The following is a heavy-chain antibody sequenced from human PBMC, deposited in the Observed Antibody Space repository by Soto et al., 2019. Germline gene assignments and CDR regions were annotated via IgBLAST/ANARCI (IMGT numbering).Heavy chain of an antibody. J-gene: IGHJ4*02. V-gene: IGHV3-7*01. CDR2: INQDGSES. Sequence: EVQLVESGGGLVQPGGSLRLSCVVSGLAFSTYWMSWVRQAPGKGLEWVANINQDGSESYYVDSVKGRFTISRDNTKNSLNQQMTSLRAYDTAVYYCARPARDCNSPGCANWGQGTLVTVSS. CDR1: GLAFSTYW. D-gene: IGHD2-2*01. CDR3: ARPARDCNSPGCAN.